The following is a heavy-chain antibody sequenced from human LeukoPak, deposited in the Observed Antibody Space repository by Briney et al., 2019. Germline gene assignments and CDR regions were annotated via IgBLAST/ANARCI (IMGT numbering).Heavy chain of an antibody. CDR2: INHSGST. J-gene: IGHJ5*02. Sequence: PSETLSLTCAVYGGSFSGYYWSWIRQPPGKGLEWIGEINHSGSTNYNPSLKSRVTISVDTSKNQFSLKLSSVTAADTAVYYCASHGEYNWFDPWGQGTLVTVSS. D-gene: IGHD4-17*01. CDR1: GGSFSGYY. V-gene: IGHV4-34*01. CDR3: ASHGEYNWFDP.